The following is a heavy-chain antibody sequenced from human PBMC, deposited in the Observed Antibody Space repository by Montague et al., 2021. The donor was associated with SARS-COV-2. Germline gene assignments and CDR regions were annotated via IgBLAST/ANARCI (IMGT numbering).Heavy chain of an antibody. J-gene: IGHJ4*02. D-gene: IGHD3-10*01. Sequence: SLRLSCAASGFTFSSYEMNWVRQAPGKGLEWVSYISSSGSTLYHADSVRGRFTISRDNARDSVYLQMNSLRAEDTAVYYCAREEDSHGSGTPDYWGQGTLVTVPS. CDR2: ISSSGSTL. CDR1: GFTFSSYE. V-gene: IGHV3-48*03. CDR3: AREEDSHGSGTPDY.